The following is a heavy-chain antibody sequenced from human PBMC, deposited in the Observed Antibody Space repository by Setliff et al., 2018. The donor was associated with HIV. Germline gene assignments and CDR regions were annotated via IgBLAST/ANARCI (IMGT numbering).Heavy chain of an antibody. CDR3: ARDVYYYFYMDV. CDR2: IIPIFGSP. V-gene: IGHV1-69*06. Sequence: GASVKVSCKASGDTFSSYAISWVRQAPGQGLEWMGRIIPIFGSPNYAQKFQGRVTITADKSTSTAYMELSSLRSEDTAVYYCARDVYYYFYMDVWGKGTKVTVSS. CDR1: GDTFSSYA. J-gene: IGHJ6*03.